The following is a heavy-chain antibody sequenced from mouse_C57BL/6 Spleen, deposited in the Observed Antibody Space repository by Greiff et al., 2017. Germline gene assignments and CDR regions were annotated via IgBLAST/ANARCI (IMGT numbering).Heavy chain of an antibody. J-gene: IGHJ4*01. CDR1: GYTFTSYW. CDR2: INPSSGYT. D-gene: IGHD2-1*01. V-gene: IGHV1-7*01. CDR3: AREDYYGGGLAY. Sequence: VQLQQSGAELAKPGASVKLSCKASGYTFTSYWMHWVKQRPGQGLEWIGYINPSSGYTKYNQKFKGKATLTADKSSSTAYMQLSSLTSEDSAVYDCAREDYYGGGLAYWGQGTLVTVSS.